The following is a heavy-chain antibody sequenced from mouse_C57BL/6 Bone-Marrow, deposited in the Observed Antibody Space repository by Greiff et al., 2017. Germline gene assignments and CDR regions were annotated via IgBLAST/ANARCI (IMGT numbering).Heavy chain of an antibody. V-gene: IGHV14-2*01. CDR1: GFNIKDYY. CDR2: IDPEDGET. J-gene: IGHJ2*01. CDR3: ARDTTAVYFDY. D-gene: IGHD1-2*01. Sequence: VQLQQSGAELVKPGASVKLSCTASGFNIKDYYMHWVKQRTEQGLEWIGRIDPEDGETKSAPQFPGKATITADTSSNTACLQLSSLTSEDTAVYYCARDTTAVYFDYWGQGTTLTVSS.